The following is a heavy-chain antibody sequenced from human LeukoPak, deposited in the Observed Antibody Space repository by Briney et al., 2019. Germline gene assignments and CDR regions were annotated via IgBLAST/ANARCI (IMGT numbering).Heavy chain of an antibody. D-gene: IGHD3-22*01. Sequence: SETLSLTCTLSVDSISIGGYYWSWVRQQPGKGLELIGHIYYTGTTYYNSSLRSRVIISVDTSRNQFSLKLSSVTAADTAVYYCARDHYDSSGYGYFDYWGQGTMVTVSS. J-gene: IGHJ4*02. CDR3: ARDHYDSSGYGYFDY. CDR1: VDSISIGGYY. CDR2: IYYTGTT. V-gene: IGHV4-31*03.